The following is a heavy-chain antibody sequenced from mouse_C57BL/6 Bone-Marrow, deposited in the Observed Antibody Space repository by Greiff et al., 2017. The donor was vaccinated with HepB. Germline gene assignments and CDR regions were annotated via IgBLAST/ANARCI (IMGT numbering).Heavy chain of an antibody. D-gene: IGHD1-1*01. CDR1: GYTFTSYW. CDR3: TPYYYGGWFSWFAY. J-gene: IGHJ3*01. Sequence: EVQLQESGTVLARPGASVKMSCKTSGYTFTSYWMHWVKQRPGQGLEWIGAIYPGNSDTSYNQKFKGKAKLTAVTSASTAYMELSSLTNEDSAVYYCTPYYYGGWFSWFAYWGQGTLVTVSA. V-gene: IGHV1-5*01. CDR2: IYPGNSDT.